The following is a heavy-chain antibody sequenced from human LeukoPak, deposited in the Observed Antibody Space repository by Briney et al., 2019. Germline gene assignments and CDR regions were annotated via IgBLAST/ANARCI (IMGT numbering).Heavy chain of an antibody. CDR3: ARAPDCTNGLWYFDY. Sequence: SETLSLTCTVSGGSISSYYWTWVRQPPGKGLQWIGSIHYGGSTNYNTSLKSRVTISLDTSKNQFSLRLSSVTAADTALYYCARAPDCTNGLWYFDYWGQGTLVTVSS. CDR2: IHYGGST. D-gene: IGHD2-8*01. J-gene: IGHJ4*02. CDR1: GGSISSYY. V-gene: IGHV4-59*01.